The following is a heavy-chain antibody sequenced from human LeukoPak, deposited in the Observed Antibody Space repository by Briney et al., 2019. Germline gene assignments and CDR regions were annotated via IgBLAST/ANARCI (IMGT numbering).Heavy chain of an antibody. D-gene: IGHD2-2*02. CDR1: GGTFSSYA. J-gene: IGHJ6*04. V-gene: IGHV1-69*13. CDR3: ARRLLGYRSSTSCYMYYGMDV. CDR2: IIPIFGTA. Sequence: SVKVSCKASGGTFSSYAISWVRQAPGQGLEWMGGIIPIFGTANYAQKFQGRVTITADESTSTAYMELSSLRSEDTAVYYCARRLLGYRSSTSCYMYYGMDVWGKGTTVTVSS.